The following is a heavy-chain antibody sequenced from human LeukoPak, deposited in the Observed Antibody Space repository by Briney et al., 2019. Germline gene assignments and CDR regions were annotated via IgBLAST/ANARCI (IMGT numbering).Heavy chain of an antibody. V-gene: IGHV3-23*01. CDR3: AKEKQRNFDY. J-gene: IGHJ4*02. CDR1: GFTFSNYA. Sequence: GGSLRLSCAASGFTFSNYAMSRVRQAPGKGLEWVSGISGSGDGTYYADSVKGRFTISRDTSKNTLFLQMNSLRDEDTAVYYCAKEKQRNFDYWGQGTLVTVSS. CDR2: ISGSGDGT.